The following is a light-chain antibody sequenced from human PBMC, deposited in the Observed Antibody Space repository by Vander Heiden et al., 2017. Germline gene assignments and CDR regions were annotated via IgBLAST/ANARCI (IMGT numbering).Light chain of an antibody. CDR3: QAWDSSIVV. V-gene: IGLV3-1*01. J-gene: IGLJ2*01. CDR1: KLGDKY. Sequence: SYELTQPPSVSVSPGQTASITCSGDKLGDKYSCWYQQKPGQSPVLGIYQDNKRPSGIPERFSGSNSGDTATLTISGTQAMDEADYYCQAWDSSIVVFGGGTKLTVL. CDR2: QDN.